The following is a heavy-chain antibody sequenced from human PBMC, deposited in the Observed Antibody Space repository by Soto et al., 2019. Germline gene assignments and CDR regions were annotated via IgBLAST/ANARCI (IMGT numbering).Heavy chain of an antibody. V-gene: IGHV2-5*02. CDR1: GFSLSTSGVG. CDR2: IYWDDDK. CDR3: AHRADYGGSPYYFDY. D-gene: IGHD4-17*01. Sequence: QITLKESGPTLVKPTQTLTLTCTFSGFSLSTSGVGVGWIRQPPGKALEWLALIYWDDDKRYSPSLKSRLAITTDTSKNQVVLTMTNMDPVDTATYYCAHRADYGGSPYYFDYWGQGTLVTVSS. J-gene: IGHJ4*02.